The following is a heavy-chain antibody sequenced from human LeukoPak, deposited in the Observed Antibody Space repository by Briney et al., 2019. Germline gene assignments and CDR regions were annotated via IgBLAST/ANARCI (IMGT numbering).Heavy chain of an antibody. D-gene: IGHD3-10*01. CDR2: IYSGGST. J-gene: IGHJ6*02. CDR1: GFTFSSYA. CDR3: ARAGRYYYGSGSYYLYGMDV. V-gene: IGHV3-66*01. Sequence: GGSLRLSCAASGFTFSSYAMSWVRQAPGKGLEWVSVIYSGGSTYYADSVKGRFTISRDNSKNTLYLQMNSLRAEDTAVYYCARAGRYYYGSGSYYLYGMDVWGQGTTVTVSS.